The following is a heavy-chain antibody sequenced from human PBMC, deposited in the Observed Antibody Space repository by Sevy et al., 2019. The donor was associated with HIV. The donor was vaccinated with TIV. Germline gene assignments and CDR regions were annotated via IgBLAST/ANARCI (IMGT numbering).Heavy chain of an antibody. D-gene: IGHD2-21*02. Sequence: GGCLRLSCAASGFTFSSYALLWVRQAPGKGLEWVSLISYDGSKKYYSDSVKVRFAISRDESKTTLFLQMNSLRSADTGIYYCARVGVSYCTDDCYHRFDYWGRGTLVTVSS. CDR2: ISYDGSKK. CDR1: GFTFSSYA. V-gene: IGHV3-30*09. J-gene: IGHJ4*02. CDR3: ARVGVSYCTDDCYHRFDY.